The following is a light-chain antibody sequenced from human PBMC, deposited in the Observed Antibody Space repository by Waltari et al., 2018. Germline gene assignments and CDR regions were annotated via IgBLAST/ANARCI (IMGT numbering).Light chain of an antibody. CDR1: QGIVSY. Sequence: DIQMSQSPSSLSASVGDRVIITCRASQGIVSYLNWYQQKPGKAPTLLIYYVNILASGVLSRFSGSGSGTEFTLTISSLQPEDFATYYCQQGNSYPFTFGPGTKLDIK. CDR3: QQGNSYPFT. CDR2: YVN. J-gene: IGKJ3*01. V-gene: IGKV1-9*01.